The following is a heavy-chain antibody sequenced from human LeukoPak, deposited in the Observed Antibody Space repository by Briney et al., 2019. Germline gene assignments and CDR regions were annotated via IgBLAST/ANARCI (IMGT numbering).Heavy chain of an antibody. CDR1: GFTFSSYW. CDR2: INSDGSST. CDR3: ARGQMVRGANNWFDP. V-gene: IGHV3-74*01. J-gene: IGHJ5*02. Sequence: GGSLRLSCAASGFTFSSYWMHWVRQAPGKGLVWVSRINSDGSSTSYVDSVKGRFTISRDNAKNTLYLQMNSLRAEDTAVYYCARGQMVRGANNWFDPWGQGTLVTVSS. D-gene: IGHD3-10*01.